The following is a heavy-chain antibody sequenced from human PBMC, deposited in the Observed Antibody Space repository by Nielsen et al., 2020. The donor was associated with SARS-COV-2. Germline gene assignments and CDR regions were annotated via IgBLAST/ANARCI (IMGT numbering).Heavy chain of an antibody. CDR3: ARLGGGYGSGSKDAFDI. CDR1: GYNFNIYW. D-gene: IGHD3-10*01. Sequence: GEFLKISCKGSGYNFNIYWIAWVRQMPGKGLEWMGIVFPGDSDTRNSPSFQGQVTISADKSISTAYLQWSSLKASDTAMYYCARLGGGYGSGSKDAFDIWGQGTMVTVSS. CDR2: VFPGDSDT. V-gene: IGHV5-51*01. J-gene: IGHJ3*02.